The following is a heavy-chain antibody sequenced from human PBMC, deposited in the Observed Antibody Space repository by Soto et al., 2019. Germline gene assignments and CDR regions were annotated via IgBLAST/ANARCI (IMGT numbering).Heavy chain of an antibody. D-gene: IGHD3-3*02. CDR2: IMPIFRTA. J-gene: IGHJ6*02. Sequence: VQVVQSGAEVKKPGSSVKVSCKTSGGTFSTSAISWVRQAPGHGLEWMGGIMPIFRTADYAQKFQGRVTITADESAGTAYLELSSLRSEDTAVYYCARDKDRAQLGGNYYCIMDVWGQATTVTVTS. CDR1: GGTFSTSA. CDR3: ARDKDRAQLGGNYYCIMDV. V-gene: IGHV1-69*12.